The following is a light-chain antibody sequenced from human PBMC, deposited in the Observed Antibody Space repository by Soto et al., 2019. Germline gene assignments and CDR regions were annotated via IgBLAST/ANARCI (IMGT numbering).Light chain of an antibody. CDR1: QDISRS. Sequence: DIQMTQSPSTLSASVGDRVTVTCRASQDISRSLACYQQKPGQAPKLLMYHASNLELEVPSRFSGSISGTEFTLTISSQQPDDFATYYCPKDKRDSPYTFGQGTKLEI. CDR3: PKDKRDSPYT. V-gene: IGKV1-5*03. CDR2: HAS. J-gene: IGKJ2*01.